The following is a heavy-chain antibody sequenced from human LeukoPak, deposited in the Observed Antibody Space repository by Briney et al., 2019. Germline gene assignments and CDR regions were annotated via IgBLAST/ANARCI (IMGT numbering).Heavy chain of an antibody. J-gene: IGHJ4*02. V-gene: IGHV1-69*13. CDR3: ARLASEQQLVGRQQYYFDY. CDR2: IIPIFGTA. CDR1: GGTFSSYA. Sequence: SVKVSCKASGGTFSSYAISWVRQAPGQGLEWMGGIIPIFGTANYAQKFQGRVTITADESTSTAYMELSSLRSEDTAVYYCARLASEQQLVGRQQYYFDYWGQGTLDTVSS. D-gene: IGHD6-13*01.